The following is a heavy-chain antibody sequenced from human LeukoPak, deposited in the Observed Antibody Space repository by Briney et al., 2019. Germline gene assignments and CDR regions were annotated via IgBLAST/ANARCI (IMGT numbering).Heavy chain of an antibody. CDR1: GYTFTGYY. CDR3: ARVQWLVPGDFQH. Sequence: VASVKVSCKASGYTFTGYYMHWVRQAPGQGLEWMGWINPNSGGTNYAQKFQGRVTMTRDTSISTAYMELSRLRSDDTAVYYCARVQWLVPGDFQHWGQGTLVTVPS. J-gene: IGHJ1*01. V-gene: IGHV1-2*02. CDR2: INPNSGGT. D-gene: IGHD6-19*01.